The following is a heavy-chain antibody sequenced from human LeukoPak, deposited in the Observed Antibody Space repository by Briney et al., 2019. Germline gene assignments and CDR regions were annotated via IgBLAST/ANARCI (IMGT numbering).Heavy chain of an antibody. CDR1: GGSISSYY. Sequence: ASETLSLTCTVSGGSISSYYWRWIRRPPGRGLEWIGYVFSSGRTNYNPSLRSRVTLSVAASKNQFSLKLSSLTAADTAVYYCAGRQHIVVVTATRGSFDMWGQGTMVTVSS. CDR2: VFSSGRT. J-gene: IGHJ3*02. D-gene: IGHD2-21*02. V-gene: IGHV4-59*01. CDR3: AGRQHIVVVTATRGSFDM.